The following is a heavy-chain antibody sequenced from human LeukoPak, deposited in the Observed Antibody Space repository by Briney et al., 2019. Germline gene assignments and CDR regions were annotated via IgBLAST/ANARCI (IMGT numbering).Heavy chain of an antibody. CDR3: ARGRLRLGSFSLNYLYGMDV. Sequence: PGGSLRLSCTPSGFTYDQYAMLCARHAPRRGREGVAGINGKGRSTPYVDSVKGRLTISRDNTQNFLSLLMSSLRAGDTALDHCARGRLRLGSFSLNYLYGMDVWGQGTTVTVSS. CDR2: INGKGRST. V-gene: IGHV3-20*01. CDR1: GFTYDQYA. D-gene: IGHD1-26*01. J-gene: IGHJ6*02.